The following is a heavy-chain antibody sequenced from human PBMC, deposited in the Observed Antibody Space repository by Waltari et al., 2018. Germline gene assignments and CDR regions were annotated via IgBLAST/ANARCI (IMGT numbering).Heavy chain of an antibody. CDR2: LNPEEEET. J-gene: IGHJ6*02. CDR3: TTDIMLRVFSNV. V-gene: IGHV1-24*01. CDR1: GYSLSELS. Sequence: QVQLVQSGAEVRKPGASVKVSCKVSGYSLSELSMHWVRQAPGKGLEWVGGLNPEEEETGYAQKFKGRVTMTEDTSTDTAYMELSSLRSDDTAVYYCTTDIMLRVFSNVWGQGTTVTVSS. D-gene: IGHD3-10*01.